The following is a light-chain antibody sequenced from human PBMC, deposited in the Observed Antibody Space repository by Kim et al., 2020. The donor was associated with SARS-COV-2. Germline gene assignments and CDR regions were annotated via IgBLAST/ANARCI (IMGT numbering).Light chain of an antibody. CDR2: DAT. J-gene: IGKJ1*01. Sequence: SPGERATLSCRASQTINNKLVWYQQKPGQAPRLLIYDATTRATGVPARFIGSGSETDFTLTISSLQSEDFAVYYWQQSNDGPPWTFGQGTKVDIK. CDR1: QTINNK. CDR3: QQSNDGPPWT. V-gene: IGKV3-15*01.